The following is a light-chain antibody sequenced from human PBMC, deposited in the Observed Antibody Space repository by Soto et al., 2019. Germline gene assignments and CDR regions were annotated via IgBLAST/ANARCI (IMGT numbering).Light chain of an antibody. CDR1: SGSVSPSYY. J-gene: IGLJ3*02. CDR3: VLYMGRGISL. Sequence: QTVVTQEPSFSVSPGTTVTLTCGLSSGSVSPSYYPSWYQQTPGQAPRTLIYTTNTRSSGVPDRFSGSILGNKAALTITGAQAEDESDYYCVLYMGRGISLFGGGTKVTVL. V-gene: IGLV8-61*01. CDR2: TTN.